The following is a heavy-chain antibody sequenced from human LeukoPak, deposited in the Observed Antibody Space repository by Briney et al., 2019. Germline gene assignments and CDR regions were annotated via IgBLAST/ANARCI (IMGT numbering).Heavy chain of an antibody. J-gene: IGHJ4*02. CDR3: ARGTRAARPSFDY. Sequence: SETLSLTCTVSGYSISSGYYWGWIRQPPGKGLEWIGSIYHSGSTYYNPSLKSRVTISVDTSKNQFSLKLSSVTAADTAVYYRARGTRAARPSFDYWGQGTLVTVSS. D-gene: IGHD6-6*01. CDR1: GYSISSGYY. CDR2: IYHSGST. V-gene: IGHV4-38-2*02.